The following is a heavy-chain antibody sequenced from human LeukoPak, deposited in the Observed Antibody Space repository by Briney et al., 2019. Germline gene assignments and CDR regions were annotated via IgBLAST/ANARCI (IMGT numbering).Heavy chain of an antibody. J-gene: IGHJ1*01. V-gene: IGHV3-23*01. CDR2: ISGGCGST. Sequence: QTGGSLRLSCAASGFTFSNYAMSWVRQAPGKGLECVSAISGGCGSTDYADSVKGRFTISRDNSKNTLYLQMNSLRGEDTAMYYCAISRWSGYCSEWGQGTLVIVSS. CDR3: AISRWSGYCSE. CDR1: GFTFSNYA. D-gene: IGHD2-2*03.